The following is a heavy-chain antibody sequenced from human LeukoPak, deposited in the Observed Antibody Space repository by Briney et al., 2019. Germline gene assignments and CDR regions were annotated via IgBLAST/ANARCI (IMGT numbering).Heavy chain of an antibody. V-gene: IGHV4-31*03. D-gene: IGHD3-22*01. J-gene: IGHJ6*03. CDR1: GGSISSGGYY. CDR3: ARDPSGGSSGYYYYMDV. Sequence: PSETLSLTCTVSGGSISSGGYYWSWIRQHPGKGLGWIGYIYYSGSTYYNPSLKSRVTISVDTSKNQFSLKLSSVTAADTAVYYCARDPSGGSSGYYYYMDVWGKGTTVTVSS. CDR2: IYYSGST.